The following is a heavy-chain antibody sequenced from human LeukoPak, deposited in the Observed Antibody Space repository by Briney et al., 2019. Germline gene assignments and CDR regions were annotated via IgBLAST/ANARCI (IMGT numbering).Heavy chain of an antibody. V-gene: IGHV3-23*01. J-gene: IGHJ3*02. CDR2: ISGSGGST. D-gene: IGHD2-21*01. Sequence: TGGSLRLSCAASGFTFSSYAMSWVRQAPGKGLEWVSAISGSGGSTYYADSVKGRFTISRDNSKNTLYLQMNSLRAEDTAVYYCALQDVCGGDCYSPFPFDIWGQGTMVTVSS. CDR3: ALQDVCGGDCYSPFPFDI. CDR1: GFTFSSYA.